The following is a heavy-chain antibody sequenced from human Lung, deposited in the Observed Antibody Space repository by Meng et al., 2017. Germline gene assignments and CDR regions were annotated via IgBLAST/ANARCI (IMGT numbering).Heavy chain of an antibody. CDR1: DYTFTDYS. V-gene: IGHV1-18*01. D-gene: IGHD3-22*01. Sequence: GESLKISCKASDYTFTDYSITWVRQAPGQGLEWMGWIGTYSGEKKYAQRLQGRVTMTTDTSTRTVYMELRSLRSDDTAVYYCARFHKYDSSGSHRYLQYWGQGSLVTVSS. CDR2: IGTYSGEK. CDR3: ARFHKYDSSGSHRYLQY. J-gene: IGHJ1*01.